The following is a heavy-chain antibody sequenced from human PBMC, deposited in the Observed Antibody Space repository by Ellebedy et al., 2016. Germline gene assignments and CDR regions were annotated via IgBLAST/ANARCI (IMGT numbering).Heavy chain of an antibody. D-gene: IGHD3-3*01. J-gene: IGHJ4*02. V-gene: IGHV5-10-1*01. CDR3: ARHFGSLDAPDY. CDR2: IDPRDSET. Sequence: GESLKISXRGSGYRFTTYWITWVRQMPGKGLEWVGTIDPRDSETRYGPSFQGRVTISSDKSINTAYLQWSSLKASDTAMYFCARHFGSLDAPDYWGQGTLVTVSS. CDR1: GYRFTTYW.